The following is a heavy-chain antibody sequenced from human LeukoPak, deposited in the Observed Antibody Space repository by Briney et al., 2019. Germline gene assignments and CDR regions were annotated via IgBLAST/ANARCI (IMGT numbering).Heavy chain of an antibody. Sequence: GESLKISCKGSGYSFTNNWIGWVRQMPGKGLEWMGIIYPGDSDTTYSPSLQGQVTISADKSISTAYLQWSSLKASDTAMYYCVRDGYSSGWAFDYWGQGTLVTVSS. V-gene: IGHV5-51*01. CDR1: GYSFTNNW. CDR2: IYPGDSDT. J-gene: IGHJ4*02. D-gene: IGHD6-19*01. CDR3: VRDGYSSGWAFDY.